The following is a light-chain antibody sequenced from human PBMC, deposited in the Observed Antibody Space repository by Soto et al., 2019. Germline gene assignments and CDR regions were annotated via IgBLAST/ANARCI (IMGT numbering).Light chain of an antibody. CDR1: QSIRYY. Sequence: DIQLTQSPPTLSASVGDRVTITCRASQSIRYYLAWYQQLPGKAPKLLIYGASSLQSGVPSRFSGSGFGTEFSLTIRSLQHDDFATYFCQHHNSYSQTFGQGTKVEIK. J-gene: IGKJ1*01. V-gene: IGKV1-5*01. CDR2: GAS. CDR3: QHHNSYSQT.